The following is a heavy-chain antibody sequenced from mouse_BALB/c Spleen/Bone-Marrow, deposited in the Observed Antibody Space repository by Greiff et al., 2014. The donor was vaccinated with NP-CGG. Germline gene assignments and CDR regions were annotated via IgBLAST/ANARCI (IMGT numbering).Heavy chain of an antibody. J-gene: IGHJ3*01. D-gene: IGHD2-3*01. CDR3: PICYDGYYEFAY. CDR1: GYTFTDYE. Sequence: VQLQQSGTELVRPGASVTLSCKASGYTFTDYEMHWVKQTPVHGLEWIGGIDPETGYTAYNQKFKDKATVTADKSSTTAYMQLRSLTSEDASVYYCPICYDGYYEFAYWGQGTLVTVSA. V-gene: IGHV1-15*01. CDR2: IDPETGYT.